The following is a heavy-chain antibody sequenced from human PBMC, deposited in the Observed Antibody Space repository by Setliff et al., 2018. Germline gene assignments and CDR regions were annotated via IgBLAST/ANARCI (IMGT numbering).Heavy chain of an antibody. CDR3: ARKVDTAMVESWFDP. CDR2: TSGST. V-gene: IGHV4-4*08. CDR1: GASISSYY. D-gene: IGHD5-18*01. Sequence: PSETLSLTCTVSGASISSYYWSWIRQPPGKGLEWIGYTSGSTNYNPSLKSRVTVSVDTSKNQLSLKLTFVTAADTAIYYCARKVDTAMVESWFDPWGQGTLVTVS. J-gene: IGHJ5*02.